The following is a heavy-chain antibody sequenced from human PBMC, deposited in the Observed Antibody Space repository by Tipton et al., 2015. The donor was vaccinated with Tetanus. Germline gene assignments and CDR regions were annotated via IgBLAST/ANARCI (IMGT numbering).Heavy chain of an antibody. V-gene: IGHV4-34*01. J-gene: IGHJ4*02. CDR2: INHSGST. Sequence: LRLSCAVYGGSFSGYYWSWIRQPPGKGLEWIGEINHSGSTNYNPSLKSRVTISVDTSKNQFSLKLSSVTAADTAVYYCASGGYSYGYEVWGQGTLVTVSS. D-gene: IGHD5-18*01. CDR1: GGSFSGYY. CDR3: ASGGYSYGYEV.